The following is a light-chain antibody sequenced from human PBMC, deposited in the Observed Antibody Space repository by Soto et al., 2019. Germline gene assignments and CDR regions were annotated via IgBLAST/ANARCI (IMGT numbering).Light chain of an antibody. CDR2: AAS. Sequence: DIQMTQSPATLSGSVGDRVTITCRASQTISSWLAWYQQKPGKAPKLLIYAASSLQSGVPSRFSGSGSGTDFTLTISSLQPEDFAPYYCQHSYSTPITFGQGTRLEI. J-gene: IGKJ5*01. CDR3: QHSYSTPIT. V-gene: IGKV1-39*01. CDR1: QTISSW.